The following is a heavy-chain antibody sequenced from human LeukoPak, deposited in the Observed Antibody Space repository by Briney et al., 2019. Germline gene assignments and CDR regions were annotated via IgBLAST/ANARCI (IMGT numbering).Heavy chain of an antibody. Sequence: PGGSLRLSCAASGFTFTSYAMSWVRQAPGKGLEWIGYIYYSGSTNYNPSLKSRVTISVDTSKNQFSLKLSSVTAADTAVYYCARELAYYDFWSGYYPAYFDYWGQGTLVTVSS. D-gene: IGHD3-3*01. CDR2: IYYSGST. J-gene: IGHJ4*02. V-gene: IGHV4-59*01. CDR1: GFTFTSYA. CDR3: ARELAYYDFWSGYYPAYFDY.